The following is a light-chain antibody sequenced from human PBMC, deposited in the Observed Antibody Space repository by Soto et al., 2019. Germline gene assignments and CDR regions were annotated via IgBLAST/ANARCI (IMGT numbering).Light chain of an antibody. CDR3: SSYGGSNTVV. CDR2: EVS. Sequence: QSALTQPPSASGSPGQSVTISCTGRSSDVGGYNYVSWYQQHPGKAPKFMLYEVSKRPSGVPDRLSGSKYGNTASLTVSGLQAEDEADYYCSSYGGSNTVVFGGGTKLTVL. J-gene: IGLJ2*01. V-gene: IGLV2-8*01. CDR1: SSDVGGYNY.